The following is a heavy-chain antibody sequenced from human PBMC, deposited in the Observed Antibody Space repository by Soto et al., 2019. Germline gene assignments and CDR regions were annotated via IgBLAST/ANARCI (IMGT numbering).Heavy chain of an antibody. J-gene: IGHJ6*02. V-gene: IGHV1-69*06. CDR1: GGTFSSYA. Sequence: EASVKVSCKASGGTFSSYAISWVRQAPGQGLEWMGGIIPIFGTANYAQKFQGRVTITADKSTSTAYMELSSLRSEDTAVYYCARPAAAGTYYYYYGMDVWGQGTTVTVSS. CDR2: IIPIFGTA. D-gene: IGHD6-13*01. CDR3: ARPAAAGTYYYYYGMDV.